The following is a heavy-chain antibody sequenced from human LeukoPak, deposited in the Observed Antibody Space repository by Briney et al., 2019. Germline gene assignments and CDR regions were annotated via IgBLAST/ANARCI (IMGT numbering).Heavy chain of an antibody. D-gene: IGHD3-22*01. Sequence: GGSLRLSCAASGFTFSSYAMHWVRQAPGKGLEWVAVISYDGSNKYYADSVKGRFTIPRDNSKNTLYLQMNSLRAEDTAVYYCARDGRGYYDSSGYGAFDIWGQGTMVTVSS. CDR2: ISYDGSNK. J-gene: IGHJ3*02. CDR3: ARDGRGYYDSSGYGAFDI. CDR1: GFTFSSYA. V-gene: IGHV3-30-3*01.